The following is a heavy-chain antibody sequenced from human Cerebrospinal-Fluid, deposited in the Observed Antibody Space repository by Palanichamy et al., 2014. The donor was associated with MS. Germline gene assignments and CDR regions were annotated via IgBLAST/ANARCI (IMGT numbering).Heavy chain of an antibody. D-gene: IGHD4-11*01. CDR2: LYSSGST. CDR1: GGSISSGSYY. V-gene: IGHV4-39*01. CDR3: VRSDFSNTVDY. Sequence: QLQLQESGPGLVKPSETLSLTCTVSGGSISSGSYYWVWIRQPPGKGLEWIGSLYSSGSTYYNPSLKSRVTISVDTSKNQFSLNLNSVTAADTAVYYCVRSDFSNTVDYWGQGTLVTVSS. J-gene: IGHJ4*02.